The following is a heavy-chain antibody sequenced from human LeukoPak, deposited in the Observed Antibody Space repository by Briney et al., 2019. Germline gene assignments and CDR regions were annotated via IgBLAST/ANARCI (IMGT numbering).Heavy chain of an antibody. CDR3: AKDRSSGWYGIFDY. Sequence: PGGSLRLSCAASGFTFRNYWVHWVRQAPGKGLVWVSRINSDGSSRNYADSVKGRFTISRDNSKNTLYLQMNSLRAEDTAVYYCAKDRSSGWYGIFDYWGQGTLVTVSS. CDR1: GFTFRNYW. CDR2: INSDGSSR. J-gene: IGHJ4*02. V-gene: IGHV3-74*01. D-gene: IGHD6-19*01.